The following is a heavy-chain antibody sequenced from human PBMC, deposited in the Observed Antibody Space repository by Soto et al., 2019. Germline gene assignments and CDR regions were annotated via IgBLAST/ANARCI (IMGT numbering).Heavy chain of an antibody. CDR1: GGSISSYY. CDR2: IYYSGST. V-gene: IGHV4-59*08. Sequence: QVQLQESGPGLVKPSETLSLTCTVSGGSISSYYWSWIRQPPGKGLEWIGYIYYSGSTNYNPSLKSRVTISVDTSKNLFSLKLSSVTAADTDVYYCARRWGYAIDYWGQGTLVTVSS. CDR3: ARRWGYAIDY. J-gene: IGHJ4*02. D-gene: IGHD2-8*01.